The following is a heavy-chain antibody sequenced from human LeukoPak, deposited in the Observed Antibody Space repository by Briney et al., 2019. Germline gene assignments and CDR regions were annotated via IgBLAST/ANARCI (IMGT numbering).Heavy chain of an antibody. V-gene: IGHV4-34*01. J-gene: IGHJ4*02. CDR3: ARRSYDYFDY. Sequence: SETLPLTCAVYGGSFSGYYWSWIRQPPGKGLEWIGEINHSGSTNYNPSLKSRVTISVDTSKNQFSLKLSSVTAADTAVYYCARRSYDYFDYWGQGTLVTVSS. CDR2: INHSGST. CDR1: GGSFSGYY. D-gene: IGHD1-26*01.